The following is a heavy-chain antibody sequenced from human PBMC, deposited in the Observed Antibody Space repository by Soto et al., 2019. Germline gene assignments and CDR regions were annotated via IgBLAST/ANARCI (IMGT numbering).Heavy chain of an antibody. CDR1: GFTFSDSA. CDR3: TRRRDWTDMDPLEY. D-gene: IGHD5-18*01. V-gene: IGHV3-73*02. J-gene: IGHJ4*02. CDR2: IRSKVNTYAT. Sequence: EVQLVESGGGLVQPGGSLKLSCAASGFTFSDSAMHWVRQASGKGLEWVGRIRSKVNTYATAYAASVKGRFTIARDDSINKAYLQMNSLKTEDTAVYYCTRRRDWTDMDPLEYWGQGTMVTVSS.